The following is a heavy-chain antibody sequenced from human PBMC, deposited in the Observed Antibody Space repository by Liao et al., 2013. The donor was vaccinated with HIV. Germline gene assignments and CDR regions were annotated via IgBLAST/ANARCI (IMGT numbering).Heavy chain of an antibody. CDR1: GGSFSGYY. V-gene: IGHV4-34*01. CDR3: TRGPYCSTTSCYFRRAFDI. J-gene: IGHJ3*02. Sequence: QVQLQQWGAGLLKPSETLSLTCAVYGGSFSGYYWSWIRQSPGKGLEWIGEINHSGSTNYNPSLKSRVTISLDTSKNQFSLKVNSVTAADTALYYCTRGPYCSTTSCYFRRAFDIWGQGTMVIVSS. CDR2: INHSGST. D-gene: IGHD2-2*01.